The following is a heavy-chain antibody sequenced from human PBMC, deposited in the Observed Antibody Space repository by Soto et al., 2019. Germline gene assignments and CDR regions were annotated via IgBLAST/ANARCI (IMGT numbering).Heavy chain of an antibody. Sequence: ASVKVSCKASGYTFTSYYMHWVRQAPGQGLEWMGIINPSGGSTSYAQKFQGRVTMTRDTSTSTVYMELSSLRSEDTAVYYCATSRIGGATTGYYYYGMDGWGQGTTVTLSS. J-gene: IGHJ6*02. CDR1: GYTFTSYY. CDR3: ATSRIGGATTGYYYYGMDG. D-gene: IGHD1-26*01. V-gene: IGHV1-46*01. CDR2: INPSGGST.